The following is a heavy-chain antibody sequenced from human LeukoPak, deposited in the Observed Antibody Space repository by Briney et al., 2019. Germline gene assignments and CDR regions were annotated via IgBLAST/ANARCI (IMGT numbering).Heavy chain of an antibody. CDR2: IWYGGSNK. CDR3: GRQLGPLGNGY. Sequence: GGPLTLSCAASGFTFSSYDMHWVRQAPGKGLEWVAFIWYGGSNKYYADSEKCRFTISRDKSKITLYPQMNSQRAEDRAVYYCGRQLGPLGNGYWGQRTLVTVS. D-gene: IGHD6-6*01. V-gene: IGHV3-30*02. J-gene: IGHJ4*02. CDR1: GFTFSSYD.